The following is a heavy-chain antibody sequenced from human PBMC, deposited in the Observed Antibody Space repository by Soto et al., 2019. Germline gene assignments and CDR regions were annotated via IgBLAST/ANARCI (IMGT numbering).Heavy chain of an antibody. CDR1: GFTLSSYV. CDR3: VRDMQLWRLDS. V-gene: IGHV3-7*01. Sequence: PGGSLRLSCAGSGFTLSSYVMSWVRQAPGKGLEWVAMYVDSVKGRFTISRDNAKNTLYLHMNSLRAEDTAVYYCVRDMQLWRLDSWGQGTLVTVSS. D-gene: IGHD2-21*01. J-gene: IGHJ4*02.